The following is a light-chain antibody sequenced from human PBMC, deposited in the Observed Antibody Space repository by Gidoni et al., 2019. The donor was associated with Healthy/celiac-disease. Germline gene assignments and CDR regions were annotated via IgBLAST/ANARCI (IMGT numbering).Light chain of an antibody. CDR1: SSDVGGYNY. V-gene: IGLV2-14*01. Sequence: QSALTQPASVSGSPGQPITISCTGTSSDVGGYNYVSWYQQHPGKAPKLMIYEVSNRPSGVSNRFSGSKSGNTASLTISGLQAEDEADYYCSSYTSSSTLPYVFGTGTKVTVL. J-gene: IGLJ1*01. CDR2: EVS. CDR3: SSYTSSSTLPYV.